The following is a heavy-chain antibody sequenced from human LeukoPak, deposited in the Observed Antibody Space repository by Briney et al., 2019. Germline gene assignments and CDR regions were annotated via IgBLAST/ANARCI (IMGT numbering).Heavy chain of an antibody. CDR3: AKDGPGVWWPRPFDY. D-gene: IGHD1-26*01. CDR2: ITDSSRYI. V-gene: IGHV3-21*04. J-gene: IGHJ4*02. Sequence: GGSLRLSCAASGFTFSGYTMNWVRQAPGMGLEWVSSITDSSRYIYYADSVKGRFTISRDNSKNTLYLQMNSLRAEDTAVYYCAKDGPGVWWPRPFDYWGQGTLVTVSS. CDR1: GFTFSGYT.